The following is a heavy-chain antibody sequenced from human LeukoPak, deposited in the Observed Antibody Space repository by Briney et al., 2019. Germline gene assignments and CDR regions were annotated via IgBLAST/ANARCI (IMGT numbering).Heavy chain of an antibody. CDR3: TTVTHFYL. CDR2: IQHGGTT. J-gene: IGHJ4*02. Sequence: LGGSLRLSCAASGFTFSSYAMSWVRQAPGKGLEWIGRIQHGGTTDYAAPVKGRFTISRDDSKATLYLQMNSLKTEDTAIYYCTTVTHFYLGGQGTLVTVSS. CDR1: GFTFSSYA. V-gene: IGHV3-15*01. D-gene: IGHD2-15*01.